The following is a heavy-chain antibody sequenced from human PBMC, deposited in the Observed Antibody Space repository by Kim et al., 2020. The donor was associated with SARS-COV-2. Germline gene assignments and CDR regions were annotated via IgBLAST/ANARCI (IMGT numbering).Heavy chain of an antibody. D-gene: IGHD1-7*01. V-gene: IGHV5-51*01. CDR3: ARHLGSTGSTRLDY. Sequence: YSPSFQGQVTFSTEQSINTAYLQWSSLKASDTAMYYCARHLGSTGSTRLDYWGQGTQVTVSS. J-gene: IGHJ4*02.